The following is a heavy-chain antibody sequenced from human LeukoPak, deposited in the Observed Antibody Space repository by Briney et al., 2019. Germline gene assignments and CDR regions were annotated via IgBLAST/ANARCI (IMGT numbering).Heavy chain of an antibody. CDR2: ISGSGGNT. D-gene: IGHD4-11*01. Sequence: PGGSLRLSCAAPGFTFSSYAMSGVPKAPGKGLEWVSAISGSGGNTYYADSVKGRFTISRDNSKNTLYLQMNSLRAEDTAIYYCAKGNYGYYFDYWGQGTLVTVSS. J-gene: IGHJ4*02. CDR3: AKGNYGYYFDY. CDR1: GFTFSSYA. V-gene: IGHV3-23*01.